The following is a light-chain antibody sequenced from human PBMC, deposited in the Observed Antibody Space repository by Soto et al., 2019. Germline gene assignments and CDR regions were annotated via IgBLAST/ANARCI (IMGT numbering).Light chain of an antibody. CDR2: GAS. Sequence: EIVLTQSPGTLSLSPGKRATLSCRASQSISSSYLAWYQQRPGQAPRLLIYGASSRATGIPDRFSGSGSGTEFTLTISRLEPEDFAVYYCQQSYSTSITVGQGTRLEIK. CDR1: QSISSSY. CDR3: QQSYSTSIT. V-gene: IGKV3-20*01. J-gene: IGKJ5*01.